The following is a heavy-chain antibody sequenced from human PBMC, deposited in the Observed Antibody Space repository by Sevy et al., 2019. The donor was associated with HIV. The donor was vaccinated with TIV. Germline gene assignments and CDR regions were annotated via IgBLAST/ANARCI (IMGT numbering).Heavy chain of an antibody. CDR3: ARALDIVNAFDI. V-gene: IGHV3-48*03. Sequence: GGSLRLSCAASGFTFSSYEMNWVRQAPGKGLEWVSYISSSGSTIYYADSVKGRFTISRDNAKNSLYLQMNSLRAEDTAVYYCARALDIVNAFDIWGQGTMVTVSS. J-gene: IGHJ3*02. D-gene: IGHD3-22*01. CDR1: GFTFSSYE. CDR2: ISSSGSTI.